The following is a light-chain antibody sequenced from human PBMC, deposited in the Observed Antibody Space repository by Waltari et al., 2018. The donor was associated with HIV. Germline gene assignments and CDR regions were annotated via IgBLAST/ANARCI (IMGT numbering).Light chain of an antibody. CDR1: QTVGNTY. CDR3: QQYGSSPQT. CDR2: GAS. J-gene: IGKJ1*01. V-gene: IGKV3-20*01. Sequence: EFVLTQSPGTLSLSPGERAPLSCRASQTVGNTYLAWYQQNPGQAPRLLSYGASSRATGIPDRVSGSGSGTDFNLTIRRLEPEDFAFDYGQQYGSSPQTVGQGTKVEIK.